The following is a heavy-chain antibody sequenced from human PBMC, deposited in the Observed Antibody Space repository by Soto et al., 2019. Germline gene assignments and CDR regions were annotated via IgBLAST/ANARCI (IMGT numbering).Heavy chain of an antibody. CDR2: IYYSGST. Sequence: SETLSLTCTVSGGSISSSSYYWVWIRQPPGKGLEWIGSIYYSGSTYYNPSLKSRVTISVDTSKNQFSLKLSSVTAADTAVYYCASGGSASAYIAYWGQGTLVTVSS. CDR3: ASGGSASAYIAY. CDR1: GGSISSSSYY. J-gene: IGHJ4*02. V-gene: IGHV4-39*01. D-gene: IGHD6-19*01.